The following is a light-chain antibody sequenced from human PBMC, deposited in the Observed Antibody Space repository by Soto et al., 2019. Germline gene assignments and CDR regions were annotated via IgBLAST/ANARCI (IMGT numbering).Light chain of an antibody. V-gene: IGKV1-5*01. J-gene: IGKJ4*01. CDR1: HGISRW. CDR3: QQYNSYSFT. Sequence: DIQMTQSPSTLSASVGDRVTITCRASHGISRWFAWYQQKPGKAPNLLIYDASSLESEVPSRFSGSGSGTEFTLHTSRLQPDDFATYYCQQYNSYSFTFGGGTEVEIK. CDR2: DAS.